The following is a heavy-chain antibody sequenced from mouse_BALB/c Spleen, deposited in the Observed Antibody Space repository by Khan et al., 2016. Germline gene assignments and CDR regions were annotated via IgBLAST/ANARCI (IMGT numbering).Heavy chain of an antibody. J-gene: IGHJ4*01. CDR3: TRSAYGNHPYYAMDY. D-gene: IGHD2-1*01. CDR2: IHPSDSES. V-gene: IGHV1-61*01. CDR1: GYSFTRYW. Sequence: QVRLQQSGTELVRPGASVKLSCKASGYSFTRYWMNWVKQRPGQGLEWIGMIHPSDSESRLNQKFKDKATLTVDNSSSIAYMQLSSPTSEDSAVYYCTRSAYGNHPYYAMDYWGQRTAVTVSS.